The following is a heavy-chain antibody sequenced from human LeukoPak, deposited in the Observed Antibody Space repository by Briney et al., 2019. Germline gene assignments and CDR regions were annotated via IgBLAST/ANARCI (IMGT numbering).Heavy chain of an antibody. CDR2: IKQDGSEK. D-gene: IGHD3-3*01. CDR1: GFTFSSYW. CDR3: ARTISDGGITIFSYYYYYMDV. Sequence: PGGSLRLSCAASGFTFSSYWMSWVRQAPGKGLEWVANIKQDGSEKYYVDSVKGRFTISRDNAKNSLYLQMNSLRAEDTAVYYCARTISDGGITIFSYYYYYMDVWGKGTTVTVSS. V-gene: IGHV3-7*01. J-gene: IGHJ6*03.